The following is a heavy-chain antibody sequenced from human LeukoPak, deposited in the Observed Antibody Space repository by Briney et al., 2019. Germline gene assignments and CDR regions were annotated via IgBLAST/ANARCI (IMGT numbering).Heavy chain of an antibody. V-gene: IGHV3-48*04. Sequence: PGGSLRLSCAASGFTFSSYSMNWVRQAPGKGLEWVSYISSSGSTIYYADSVKGRFTISRDNAKNSLYLQMNSLRAEDTAVYYCARVSGEFYYFDYWGQGTLVTVSS. D-gene: IGHD1-1*01. CDR2: ISSSGSTI. CDR3: ARVSGEFYYFDY. J-gene: IGHJ4*02. CDR1: GFTFSSYS.